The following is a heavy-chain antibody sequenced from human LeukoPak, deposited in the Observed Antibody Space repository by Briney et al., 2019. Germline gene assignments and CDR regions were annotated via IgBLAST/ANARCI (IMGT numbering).Heavy chain of an antibody. CDR1: GYTFTGYY. V-gene: IGHV1-2*02. D-gene: IGHD6-19*01. CDR2: INPNSGGT. Sequence: ASVKVSCKASGYTFTGYYMHWVRQAPGQGLEWMGWINPNSGGTNYAQEFQGRVTMTRDTSISTAYMELSRLRSDDTDVYYCARAEIAVAGHYGMDVWGQGTPVTVSS. J-gene: IGHJ6*02. CDR3: ARAEIAVAGHYGMDV.